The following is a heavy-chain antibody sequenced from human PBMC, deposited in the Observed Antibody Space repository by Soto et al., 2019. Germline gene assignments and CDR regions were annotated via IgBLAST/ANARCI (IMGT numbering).Heavy chain of an antibody. J-gene: IGHJ6*02. CDR2: IIPILGIA. CDR1: GGTFSSYT. V-gene: IGHV1-69*04. D-gene: IGHD2-2*01. Sequence: ASVKVSCKDSGGTFSSYTISWVRQAPGQGLEWMGRIIPILGIANYAQKFQGRVTMTTDTSTSTAYMELRSLRSDDTAVYYCATDKCRVVPAAMKAHYSYYGMDVWGQGTTVTVSS. CDR3: ATDKCRVVPAAMKAHYSYYGMDV.